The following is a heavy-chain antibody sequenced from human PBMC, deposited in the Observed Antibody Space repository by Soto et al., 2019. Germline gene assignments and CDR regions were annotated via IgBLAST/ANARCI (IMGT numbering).Heavy chain of an antibody. CDR1: GFTFSSYS. Sequence: EVQLVESGGGLVQPGGSLRLSCAASGFTFSSYSMNWVRQAPGKGLEWVSYISSSSSTIYYADSVKGRFTISRDNAKNSLYPQMNSLRDEDTAVYYCARNDYDYVWGSYRFAPDYWGQGTLVTVSS. CDR3: ARNDYDYVWGSYRFAPDY. CDR2: ISSSSSTI. D-gene: IGHD3-16*02. V-gene: IGHV3-48*02. J-gene: IGHJ4*02.